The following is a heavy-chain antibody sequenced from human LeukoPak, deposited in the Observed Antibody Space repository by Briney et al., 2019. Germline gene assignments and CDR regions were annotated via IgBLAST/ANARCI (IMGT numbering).Heavy chain of an antibody. CDR2: ISWNSGSI. D-gene: IGHD6-13*01. CDR1: GFTFDDYA. CDR3: AKDITAAAGPIHY. Sequence: GRSLRLSCAASGFTFDDYAMHWVRQAPGKGLECVSGISWNSGSIGYADSVKGRFTISRDNAKNSLYLQMNILRAEDQACNYCAKDITAAAGPIHYWGQETLVSVSS. V-gene: IGHV3-9*01. J-gene: IGHJ4*02.